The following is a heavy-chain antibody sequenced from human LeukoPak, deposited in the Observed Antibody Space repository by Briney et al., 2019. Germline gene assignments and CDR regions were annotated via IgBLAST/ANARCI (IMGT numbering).Heavy chain of an antibody. CDR3: ARIGYSNWGDALDI. V-gene: IGHV3-48*03. CDR2: ISDSGSTT. D-gene: IGHD6-13*01. Sequence: GGSLRLSCAASGFTLSSYEMNWVRQAPGKGLEWISYISDSGSTTYYADSVKGRFSISRDNAKNSLHLQMNSLRAEDTAVYYCARIGYSNWGDALDIWGQGTMVTASS. CDR1: GFTLSSYE. J-gene: IGHJ3*02.